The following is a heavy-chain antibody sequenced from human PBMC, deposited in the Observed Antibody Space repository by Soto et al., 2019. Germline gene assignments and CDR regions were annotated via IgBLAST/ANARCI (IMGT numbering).Heavy chain of an antibody. V-gene: IGHV4-39*01. J-gene: IGHJ4*02. D-gene: IGHD1-26*01. CDR3: ARQGISGSYLPGNDDFDY. Sequence: SETLSLTCAVSGGSISSSSYYWGWIRQPPGKGLEWIGSIYYSGSTYYNPSLKSRVTISVDTSKNQFSLKLSSVTAADTAVYYCARQGISGSYLPGNDDFDYWGQGTLVTVSS. CDR1: GGSISSSSYY. CDR2: IYYSGST.